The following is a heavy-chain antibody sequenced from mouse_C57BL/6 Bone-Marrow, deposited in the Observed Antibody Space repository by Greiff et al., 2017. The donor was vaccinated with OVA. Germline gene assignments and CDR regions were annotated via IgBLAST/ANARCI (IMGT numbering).Heavy chain of an antibody. CDR1: GFTFSSYA. D-gene: IGHD1-1*01. Sequence: EVKLVESGGGLVKPGGSLKLSCAASGFTFSSYAMSWVRQTPEKRLEWVATISDGGSCTYYPDNVKGRFTISRDNAKNNLYLQMSHLKSEDTAMYDCARDCYGSSYDAMDYWGQGASVT. CDR3: ARDCYGSSYDAMDY. CDR2: ISDGGSCT. V-gene: IGHV5-4*01. J-gene: IGHJ4*01.